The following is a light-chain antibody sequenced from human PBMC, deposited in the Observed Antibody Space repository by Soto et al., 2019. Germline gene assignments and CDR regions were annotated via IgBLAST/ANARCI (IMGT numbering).Light chain of an antibody. Sequence: DIQMTQSLSSLSASVGDRVTITCRASQLISNSLSWYQQKPGKAPKFLIYVDSTLQSGVPSRFSVSGSGTDFTLTIGSLQPEDVATYFCQQTFSPPYTCGQGTKLEIK. J-gene: IGKJ2*01. V-gene: IGKV1-39*01. CDR3: QQTFSPPYT. CDR2: VDS. CDR1: QLISNS.